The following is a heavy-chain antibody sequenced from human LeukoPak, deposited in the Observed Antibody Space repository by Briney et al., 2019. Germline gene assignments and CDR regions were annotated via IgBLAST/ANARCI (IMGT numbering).Heavy chain of an antibody. V-gene: IGHV4-39*01. J-gene: IGHJ4*02. Sequence: PSETLSLTCTFSGGXINSNNYYWGWIRQPPGRGLEWIGSMYYSGSTYYNPSLKSRVTISVDTSKNQFSLKLSSVTAADTAVYYCASLRDGYNFDYWGQGTLVTVSS. CDR3: ASLRDGYNFDY. CDR1: GGXINSNNYY. D-gene: IGHD5-24*01. CDR2: MYYSGST.